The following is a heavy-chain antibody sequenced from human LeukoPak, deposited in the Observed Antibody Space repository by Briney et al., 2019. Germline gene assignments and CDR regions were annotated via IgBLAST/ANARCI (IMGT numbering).Heavy chain of an antibody. D-gene: IGHD3-10*01. J-gene: IGHJ4*02. CDR2: ISGSGGST. V-gene: IGHV3-23*01. CDR1: GFTFSSYA. Sequence: GGSLRLSCAASGFTFSSYAMSWVRQAPGKGLEWVSAISGSGGSTYYADSVKGRFTISRDNSKNTLYLQMNSLRAEDTAVYYCARDNTMVRGAIDYWGQGTLVTVSS. CDR3: ARDNTMVRGAIDY.